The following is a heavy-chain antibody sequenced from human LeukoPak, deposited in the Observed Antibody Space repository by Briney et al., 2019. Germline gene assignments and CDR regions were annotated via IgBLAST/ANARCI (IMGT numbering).Heavy chain of an antibody. V-gene: IGHV3-21*01. CDR1: GFTFSSYS. CDR3: ARARVVVVATEFDY. Sequence: GSLRLSCAASGFTFSSYSMNWVRQAPGEGLEWVSSISSSSSYIYYADSVKGRFTISRDNAKNSLYLQMNSLRAEDTAVYYCARARVVVVATEFDYWGQGTLVTVSS. CDR2: ISSSSSYI. D-gene: IGHD2-15*01. J-gene: IGHJ4*02.